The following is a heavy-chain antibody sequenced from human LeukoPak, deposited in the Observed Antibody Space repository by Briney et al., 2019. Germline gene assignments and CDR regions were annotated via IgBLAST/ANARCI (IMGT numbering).Heavy chain of an antibody. CDR2: ISYDGSNK. Sequence: GGSLRLSCAASVFTFSSYPMHWVRQAPCKGLEWVAVISYDGSNKYYADSVKGRFTISRDNSKNTLYLQMNSLRAEDTAVYYCAREMGPVVTATLIDYWGQGTLVTVSS. CDR3: AREMGPVVTATLIDY. J-gene: IGHJ4*02. CDR1: VFTFSSYP. V-gene: IGHV3-30*04. D-gene: IGHD2-21*02.